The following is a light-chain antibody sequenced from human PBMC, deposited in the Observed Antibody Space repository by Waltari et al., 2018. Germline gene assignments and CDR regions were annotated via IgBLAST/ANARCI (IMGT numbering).Light chain of an antibody. CDR2: QDS. V-gene: IGLV3-1*01. CDR1: KLGDKR. CDR3: QAWDSTAPHVV. J-gene: IGLJ2*01. Sequence: SQELTQPPSVSVSPGQTASITYSGDKLGDKRGCWYQQKPGQSPVLVMYQDSKRPSGIPERFSGSSSGNTATLTISGTQTMDEADYYCQAWDSTAPHVVFGGGTKLTVL.